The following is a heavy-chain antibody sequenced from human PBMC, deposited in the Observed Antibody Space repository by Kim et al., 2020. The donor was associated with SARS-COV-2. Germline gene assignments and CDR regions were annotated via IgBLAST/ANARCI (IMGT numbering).Heavy chain of an antibody. D-gene: IGHD3-3*01. CDR3: ARDFSYRQFDY. V-gene: IGHV3-53*01. J-gene: IGHJ4*02. Sequence: YADSVKGRFTISRDNSKNTLYLQMNSLRTEDTAVYYCARDFSYRQFDYWGQGTLVTVSS.